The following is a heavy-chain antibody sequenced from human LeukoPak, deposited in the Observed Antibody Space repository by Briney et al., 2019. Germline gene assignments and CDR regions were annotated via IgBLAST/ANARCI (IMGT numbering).Heavy chain of an antibody. D-gene: IGHD6-13*01. V-gene: IGHV3-66*01. CDR1: GYTFNSYA. Sequence: GGSLRLSCAASGYTFNSYAMSWVRQAPGKGLEWVSVIYSGGSTYYADSVKGRFTISRDNSKNTLYLQMNSLRAEDTAVYYCARVSSSWYHYFDYWGQGTLVTVSS. J-gene: IGHJ4*02. CDR3: ARVSSSWYHYFDY. CDR2: IYSGGST.